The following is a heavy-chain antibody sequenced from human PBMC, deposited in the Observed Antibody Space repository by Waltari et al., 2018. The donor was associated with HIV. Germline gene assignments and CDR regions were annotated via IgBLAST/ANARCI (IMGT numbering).Heavy chain of an antibody. J-gene: IGHJ4*02. V-gene: IGHV1-8*01. CDR3: ARGPQDYPKYYFDY. CDR2: MNPNSGNT. CDR1: GYTFTSYD. D-gene: IGHD4-17*01. Sequence: QVQLVQSGAEVKKPGASVKVSCKASGYTFTSYDINWVRQATGQGVEWLGWMNPNSGNTGYAQRFQGRVTRTRNTSISTAYMELSSLRSEDTAVYFCARGPQDYPKYYFDYWGQGTLVTVSS.